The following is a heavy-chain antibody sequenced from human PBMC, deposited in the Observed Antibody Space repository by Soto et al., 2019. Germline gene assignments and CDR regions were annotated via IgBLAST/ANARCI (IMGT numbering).Heavy chain of an antibody. D-gene: IGHD3-9*01. CDR1: GYTLTRFD. V-gene: IGHV1-8*01. CDR3: ARVPQYYDILTGYYRGYYMDV. Sequence: ASMKGSRKASGYTLTRFDFNWGRQAPGQRVEGVGWMNPNSGNTGYAQKFQGRVTMTRNTSISTAYMELSSLRSEDTAVYYCARVPQYYDILTGYYRGYYMDVWGKGTTVTVSS. J-gene: IGHJ6*03. CDR2: MNPNSGNT.